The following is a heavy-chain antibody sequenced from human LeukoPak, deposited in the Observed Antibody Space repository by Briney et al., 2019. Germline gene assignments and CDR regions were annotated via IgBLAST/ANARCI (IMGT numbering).Heavy chain of an antibody. CDR2: MYTTGGT. D-gene: IGHD2-2*01. CDR1: GGSISTYY. V-gene: IGHV4-4*07. CDR3: GRDGGRTSSDAVEI. J-gene: IGHJ3*02. Sequence: SETLFLTCSVSGGSISTYYWSWIRQPAGKGLEWIGRMYTTGGTNYNPSLKSRVTMSVDTSKNQFSLNLTSVTAADTAVYYCGRDGGRTSSDAVEIWGQGTMVVVSS.